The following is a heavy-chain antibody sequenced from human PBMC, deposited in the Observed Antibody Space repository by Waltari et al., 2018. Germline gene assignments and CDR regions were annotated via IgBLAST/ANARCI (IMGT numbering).Heavy chain of an antibody. Sequence: EVQLVEAGGDVVQPGGSLRLSCAASGFTFSDYWMHWVRQAPGKGPVFVSGINGDGYAITYSESVKGRFTISRDNTKNTVFLQMNSLTAEDTAVYYCARKGGRGYTYGPFYYDNWGRGTLVIVSS. V-gene: IGHV3-74*01. CDR1: GFTFSDYW. CDR3: ARKGGRGYTYGPFYYDN. J-gene: IGHJ4*02. CDR2: INGDGYAI. D-gene: IGHD5-18*01.